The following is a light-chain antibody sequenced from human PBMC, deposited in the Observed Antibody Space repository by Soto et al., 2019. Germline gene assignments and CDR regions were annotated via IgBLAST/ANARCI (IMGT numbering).Light chain of an antibody. J-gene: IGKJ1*01. CDR3: QQSHSYPRT. Sequence: DLQMTQSPSSPSASVGDRVTITCRASQSISSYLNWYQQKPGKAPKLLIYSASRLQSEVPSRFRGSESGTDFTLTITTLQPEDSATYYCQQSHSYPRTFGQGTKVEIK. CDR1: QSISSY. CDR2: SAS. V-gene: IGKV1-39*01.